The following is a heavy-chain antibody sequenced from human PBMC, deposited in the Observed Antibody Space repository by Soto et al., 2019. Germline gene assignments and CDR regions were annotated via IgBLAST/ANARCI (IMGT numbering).Heavy chain of an antibody. D-gene: IGHD4-4*01. CDR3: ARGDYNDYFDF. J-gene: IGHJ4*02. V-gene: IGHV4-30-2*06. Sequence: QVQLQESGPGLVKPSQTLSLTCAVSGVSINAGGYPWNWIRQSPGQVLAWMGHIYQSGSTYYMPSLKGRITISVDMSKNDFSLEVTSVTPADTAVYFCARGDYNDYFDFWGQGALVTVSS. CDR1: GVSINAGGYP. CDR2: IYQSGST.